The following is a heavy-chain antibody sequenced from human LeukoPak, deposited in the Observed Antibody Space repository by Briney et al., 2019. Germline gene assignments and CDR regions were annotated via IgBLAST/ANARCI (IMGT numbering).Heavy chain of an antibody. D-gene: IGHD2-15*01. J-gene: IGHJ4*02. Sequence: GGSLRLSCAASGFTFNSYAMHWVRQAPGKGLEWVADISNDGSHKYYADSVKGRFTISRDSSKNTLYLQMNSLRAEDTAVYYCAKVRVAATVPREFDHWGQGTLVTVSS. V-gene: IGHV3-30*04. CDR3: AKVRVAATVPREFDH. CDR1: GFTFNSYA. CDR2: ISNDGSHK.